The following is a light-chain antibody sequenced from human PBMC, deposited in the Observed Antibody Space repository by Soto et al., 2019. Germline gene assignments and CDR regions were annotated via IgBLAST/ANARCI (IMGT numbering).Light chain of an antibody. V-gene: IGKV2-28*01. CDR1: QSLLHSNGYNY. CDR3: MQALQTPLT. Sequence: DIVMTQSPLSLPVTPGEPASISCRSSQSLLHSNGYNYLDWYLQKPGQSPQLLIYLGSNRASGVPDRFSGSGSGTDFTLNISSVAAEDVEVYYCMQALQTPLTFGGGTKVEIK. CDR2: LGS. J-gene: IGKJ4*01.